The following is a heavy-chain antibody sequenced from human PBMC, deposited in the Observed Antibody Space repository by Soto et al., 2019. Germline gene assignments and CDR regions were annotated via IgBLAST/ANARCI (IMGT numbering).Heavy chain of an antibody. CDR3: ARSGYERDMETDV. CDR2: IKQDGSEK. V-gene: IGHV3-7*03. Sequence: EVQLVESGGGLVQPGGSLRLSCAASGFTFSSYWMSWVRQAPGQGLEWVANIKQDGSEKYYVDSVKGRFTISRDNAKNSLYLQMNSLRAEDTAVYYCARSGYERDMETDVWGQGTTVTVSS. D-gene: IGHD5-12*01. CDR1: GFTFSSYW. J-gene: IGHJ6*02.